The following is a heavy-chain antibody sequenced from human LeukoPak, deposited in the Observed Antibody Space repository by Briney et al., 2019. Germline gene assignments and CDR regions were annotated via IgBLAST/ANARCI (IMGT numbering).Heavy chain of an antibody. J-gene: IGHJ4*02. D-gene: IGHD5-18*01. CDR1: GFTFSSYS. V-gene: IGHV3-21*04. CDR3: AKDRFIYSYANDYFDY. Sequence: PGGSLRLSCAASGFTFSSYSMNWVRQAPGKGLEWVSSISSSSSYIYYADSVKGRFTISRDNSKNTLYLQMNSLRAEDTAVYYCAKDRFIYSYANDYFDYWGQGTLVTVSS. CDR2: ISSSSSYI.